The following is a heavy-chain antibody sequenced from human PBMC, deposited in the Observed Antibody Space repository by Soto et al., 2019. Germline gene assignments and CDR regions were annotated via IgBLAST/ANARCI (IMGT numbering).Heavy chain of an antibody. Sequence: SETLSLTCAVSGGSISSSSYYWGWIRQPPGKGLEWIGSIYYSGSTYYNPSLKSRVTMSVDTSKNQFSLKLSSVTAADTAVYSCARHWNYYDSAFPNWFDPWGQGALVTVSS. CDR2: IYYSGST. CDR3: ARHWNYYDSAFPNWFDP. CDR1: GGSISSSSYY. D-gene: IGHD3-22*01. V-gene: IGHV4-39*01. J-gene: IGHJ5*02.